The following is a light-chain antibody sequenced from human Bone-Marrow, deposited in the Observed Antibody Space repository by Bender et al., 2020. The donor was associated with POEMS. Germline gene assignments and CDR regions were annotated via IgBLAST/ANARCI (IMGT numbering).Light chain of an antibody. J-gene: IGLJ2*01. CDR3: QSDHNNNVI. CDR2: EDT. Sequence: NFMLTQPHSVSESPGKTVTISCTRSSGSIASNSVQWYQLRPGSSPTTVIYEDTQRPSGVPDRFSGSIDSSSNSASLTISGLKTEDEAEYYCQSDHNNNVIFGGGTKLTVL. V-gene: IGLV6-57*01. CDR1: SGSIASNS.